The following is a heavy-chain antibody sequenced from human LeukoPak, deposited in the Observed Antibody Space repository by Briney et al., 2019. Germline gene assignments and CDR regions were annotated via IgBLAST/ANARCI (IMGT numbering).Heavy chain of an antibody. CDR1: GATFTSCT. Sequence: GASVTLSCTASGATFTSCTISWVRQGPGQGLEWMGGITPIFGTANYAQKFPGRVTITADKSTSTAYMELSSLRSEDTAEYYCAGATVTTPFDYRGQGTLVTVSS. J-gene: IGHJ4*02. CDR3: AGATVTTPFDY. D-gene: IGHD4-17*01. V-gene: IGHV1-69*06. CDR2: ITPIFGTA.